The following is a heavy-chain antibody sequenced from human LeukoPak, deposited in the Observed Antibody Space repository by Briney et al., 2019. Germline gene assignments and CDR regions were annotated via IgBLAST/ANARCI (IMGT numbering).Heavy chain of an antibody. J-gene: IGHJ5*02. V-gene: IGHV3-23*01. D-gene: IGHD6-13*01. CDR2: ISGSGGST. CDR3: AKGAIAAAEQGYWS. Sequence: GGSLRLSCAASGFTFSSYAMTWVCQAPGKGLEWVSAISGSGGSTYYADSVKGRFTISRDNSKNTLYLQMNSLRAEDTAIYYCAKGAIAAAEQGYWSWGQGTLVTVSS. CDR1: GFTFSSYA.